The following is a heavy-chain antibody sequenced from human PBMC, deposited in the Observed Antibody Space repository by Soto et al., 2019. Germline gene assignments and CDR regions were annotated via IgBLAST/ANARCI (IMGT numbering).Heavy chain of an antibody. CDR3: AFGPLEVARWGY. D-gene: IGHD6-19*01. Sequence: PSETLSLTCTVSGGSISSGGYSWSWIPQPPGKGMEWVGEITNSGKKDYKTYLKSRLNISGDTSKKQFSMKLNSVTAADTAVYYCAFGPLEVARWGYWGQGTLVTVSS. V-gene: IGHV4-39*07. CDR2: ITNSGKK. J-gene: IGHJ4*02. CDR1: GGSISSGGYS.